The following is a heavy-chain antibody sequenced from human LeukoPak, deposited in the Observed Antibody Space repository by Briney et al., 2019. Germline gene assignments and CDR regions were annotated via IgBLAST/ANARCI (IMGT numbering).Heavy chain of an antibody. Sequence: ASVKVSCKASGCTFTGYYMHWVRQAPGQGLEWMGWINPNSGGTNYAQKFQGRVTTTRDTSISTAYMELSRLRSDDTAVYYCARDRSGLVVVPAAINWFDPWGQGTLVTVSS. CDR2: INPNSGGT. CDR3: ARDRSGLVVVPAAINWFDP. D-gene: IGHD2-2*01. J-gene: IGHJ5*02. V-gene: IGHV1-2*02. CDR1: GCTFTGYY.